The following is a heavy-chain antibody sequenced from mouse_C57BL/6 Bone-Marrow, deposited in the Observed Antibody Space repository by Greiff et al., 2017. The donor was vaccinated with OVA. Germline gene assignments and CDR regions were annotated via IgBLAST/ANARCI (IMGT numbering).Heavy chain of an antibody. J-gene: IGHJ2*01. CDR1: GFSLTSYA. V-gene: IGHV2-9-1*01. CDR3: ATLTGTGNGY. Sequence: VQVVESGPGLVAPSQSLSITCTVSGFSLTSYAISWVRPPPGQGLEWLGVIWTGGGTNYHSALKSRLSISKDNSKSQVFVKRNRLQTEDTARYYCATLTGTGNGYWGQGTTLTVSA. CDR2: IWTGGGT. D-gene: IGHD4-1*01.